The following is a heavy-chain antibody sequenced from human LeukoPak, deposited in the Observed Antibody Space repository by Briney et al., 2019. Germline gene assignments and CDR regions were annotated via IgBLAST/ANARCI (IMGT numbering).Heavy chain of an antibody. V-gene: IGHV1-2*02. D-gene: IGHD3-22*01. Sequence: GASVKVSCKASGYTFTGYYMHWVRQAPGQGLEWMGWINPNSGGTNCAQKFQGRVTMTRDTSISTAYMELSRLRSDDTAVYYCARDLPPYYYDSSGYPKPQYYMDVWGKGTTVTVSS. CDR3: ARDLPPYYYDSSGYPKPQYYMDV. CDR2: INPNSGGT. CDR1: GYTFTGYY. J-gene: IGHJ6*03.